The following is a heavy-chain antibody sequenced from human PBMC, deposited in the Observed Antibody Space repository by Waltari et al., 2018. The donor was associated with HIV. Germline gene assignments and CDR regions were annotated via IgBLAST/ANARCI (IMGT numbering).Heavy chain of an antibody. CDR2: IRYDGSDE. D-gene: IGHD5-12*01. CDR3: ASSRSDYDTKYYGMGV. V-gene: IGHV3-7*01. CDR1: GFTFRYSW. J-gene: IGHJ6*02. Sequence: ELHLVESGGNLVQPGGSLRLSCTASGFTFRYSWMSWVRQAPGKGLEWVATIRYDGSDEFYVDSVKGRFTISRDNAKSSVYLQMNSLRVEDSAIYYCASSRSDYDTKYYGMGVWGQGTTVSVSS.